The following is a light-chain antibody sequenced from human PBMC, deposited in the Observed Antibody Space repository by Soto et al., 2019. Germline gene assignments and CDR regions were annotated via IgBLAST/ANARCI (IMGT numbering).Light chain of an antibody. CDR3: AAWDDSPYV. V-gene: IGLV1-44*01. J-gene: IGLJ1*01. CDR1: SSNIGSNT. CDR2: SNN. Sequence: QSVLTQPPSASGTPGQRVTISCSGSSSNIGSNTVNWYQQLPGTAPKLLIYSNNQRPSGVPDRFSGSKSGTSASLFISGLQSEDEADYYCAAWDDSPYVFGTGTKVTVL.